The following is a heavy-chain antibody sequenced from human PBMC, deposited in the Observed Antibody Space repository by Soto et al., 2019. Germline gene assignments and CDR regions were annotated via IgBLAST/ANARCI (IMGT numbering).Heavy chain of an antibody. J-gene: IGHJ4*02. V-gene: IGHV4-59*08. Sequence: QVQLQESGPGLVKPSETLTLTCTVSGGSISSYCCSWIRQPPGKGLEWIGYICNSVTTNYNPALKVRDTISGETSKSQCSLKLTSVTAADTAVYYCARHDPGGFDYWGQGTLVTVSS. CDR1: GGSISSYC. CDR3: ARHDPGGFDY. CDR2: ICNSVTT. D-gene: IGHD3-10*01.